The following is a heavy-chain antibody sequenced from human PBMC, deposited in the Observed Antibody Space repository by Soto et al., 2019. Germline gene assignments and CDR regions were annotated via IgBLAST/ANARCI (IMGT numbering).Heavy chain of an antibody. CDR3: ARDGDIVVVPAAIPYYFDY. CDR2: ISYDGSNK. D-gene: IGHD2-2*01. CDR1: GFIFSSYA. J-gene: IGHJ4*01. Sequence: PGGSLRLSCAASGFIFSSYAMHWVRQAPGKGLEWVAVISYDGSNKYYADSVKGRFTIPRDNSKNTLYLQMNSLRAEDTAVYYCARDGDIVVVPAAIPYYFDYWGQGTLVTVSS. V-gene: IGHV3-30-3*01.